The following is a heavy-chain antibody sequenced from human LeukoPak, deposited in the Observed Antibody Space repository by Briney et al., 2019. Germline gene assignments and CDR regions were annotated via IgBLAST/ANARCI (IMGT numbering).Heavy chain of an antibody. CDR3: ARALRRITMVQGVIPY. V-gene: IGHV1-2*02. D-gene: IGHD3-10*01. CDR1: GYTFTGYY. J-gene: IGHJ4*02. Sequence: GASVKVSCRASGYTFTGYYMHWVRQAPGQGLEWMGWINPNSGGTNYAQKFQGRVTMTRDTSISTAYMELSRLRSDDTAVYYCARALRRITMVQGVIPYWGQGTLVTVSS. CDR2: INPNSGGT.